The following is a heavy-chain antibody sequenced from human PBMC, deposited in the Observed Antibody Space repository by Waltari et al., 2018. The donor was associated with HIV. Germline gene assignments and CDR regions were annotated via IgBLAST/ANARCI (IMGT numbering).Heavy chain of an antibody. V-gene: IGHV1-69*11. CDR3: ARESRPTVVTPPFFGYYYGMDV. CDR2: INPVLGTA. J-gene: IGHJ6*02. Sequence: VQLVQSGAEVTNPGSSLKVSSKAAGGTSSRYPPSWVRLVPGQGLEWMGGINPVLGTANYAQKFQGKVTITADESTSTAYMELSSLRSEDTAVYYCARESRPTVVTPPFFGYYYGMDVWGQGTTVTVTS. CDR1: GGTSSRYP. D-gene: IGHD4-17*01.